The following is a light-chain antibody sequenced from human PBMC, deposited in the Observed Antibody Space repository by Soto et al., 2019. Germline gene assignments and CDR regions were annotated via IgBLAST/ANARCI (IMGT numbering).Light chain of an antibody. Sequence: EIVLTQSPGTLSLSPGERATLSCRASQNVRSNLAWYQQKPGQAPRLLIYGASTRATGIPARFSGSGSGTEFALTISSLQSEDFAVYYCQQCNNWPRTFGQGTKVDIK. CDR2: GAS. V-gene: IGKV3-15*01. CDR1: QNVRSN. CDR3: QQCNNWPRT. J-gene: IGKJ1*01.